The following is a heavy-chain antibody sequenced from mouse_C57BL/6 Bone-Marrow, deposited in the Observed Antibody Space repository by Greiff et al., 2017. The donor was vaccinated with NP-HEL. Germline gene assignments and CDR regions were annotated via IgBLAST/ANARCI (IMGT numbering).Heavy chain of an antibody. D-gene: IGHD1-1*01. CDR1: GYTFTSYW. J-gene: IGHJ4*01. V-gene: IGHV1-64*01. CDR2: IHPNSGST. CDR3: ARHYYYGSLYYYAMDD. Sequence: VQLQQPGAELVKPGASVKLSCKASGYTFTSYWMRWVKQRPGQGLEWIGMIHPNSGSTNYKEKFKSKATLTVDKSSSTAYMQLSSLTSEDSAVYYCARHYYYGSLYYYAMDDWGQGTSVTVSS.